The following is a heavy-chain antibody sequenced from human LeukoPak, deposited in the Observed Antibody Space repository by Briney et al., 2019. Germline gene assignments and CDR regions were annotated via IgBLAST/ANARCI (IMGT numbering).Heavy chain of an antibody. CDR1: GFIFNNYG. V-gene: IGHV3-23*01. Sequence: GGSLRLSCAASGFIFNNYGLVWVRQAPGKGLEWVSAISNDGGGTTYADFVKGRFSVSRDNSKNTLFLQTNSLRAEDTALYYCAKGSSGYFFDLWGQGTLVTVSS. CDR3: AKGSSGYFFDL. D-gene: IGHD3-22*01. CDR2: ISNDGGGT. J-gene: IGHJ4*02.